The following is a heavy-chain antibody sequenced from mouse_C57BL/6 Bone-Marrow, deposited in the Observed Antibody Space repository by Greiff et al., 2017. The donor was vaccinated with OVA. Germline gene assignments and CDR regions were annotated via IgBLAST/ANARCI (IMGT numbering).Heavy chain of an antibody. Sequence: QVQLQQPGTELVKPGASVKLSCKASGYTFTSYWMHWVKQRPGQGLEWIGNINPSNGGTNYNEKFKSKATLTVDKSSSTAYMQLRSLTSEDSAVYYCARARAYYGYGTWFAYWGQGTLVTVSA. CDR3: ARARAYYGYGTWFAY. J-gene: IGHJ3*01. D-gene: IGHD2-9*01. V-gene: IGHV1-53*01. CDR1: GYTFTSYW. CDR2: INPSNGGT.